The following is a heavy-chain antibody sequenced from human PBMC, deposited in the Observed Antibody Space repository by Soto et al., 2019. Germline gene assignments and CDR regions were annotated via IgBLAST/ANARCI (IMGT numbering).Heavy chain of an antibody. J-gene: IGHJ5*02. CDR3: ARHPERIAQIGWFDP. V-gene: IGHV3-48*01. Sequence: GGSLRLSCAASGFTFSSYSMNWVRQAPGKGLEWVSYISSTTYYADSVKGRFTISRDNAKNSLYLQMNSLRAEDTAVYYCARHPERIAQIGWFDPWGQGTLVTVSS. CDR1: GFTFSSYS. D-gene: IGHD6-13*01. CDR2: ISSTT.